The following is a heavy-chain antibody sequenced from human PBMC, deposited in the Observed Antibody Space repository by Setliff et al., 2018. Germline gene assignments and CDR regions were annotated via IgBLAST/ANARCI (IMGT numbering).Heavy chain of an antibody. CDR1: AYILSSYG. J-gene: IGHJ3*01. CDR2: ISSYNDVT. D-gene: IGHD2-15*01. Sequence: GASVKVSCKASAYILSSYGISWVRQAPGKGLEWVGWISSYNDVTTYAQRFQGRVTLTKDTSTSAAYMELRSLRSDDSAVYYCAISTLSICSGGSCPKAFDVWGQGTMVTVSS. V-gene: IGHV1-18*01. CDR3: AISTLSICSGGSCPKAFDV.